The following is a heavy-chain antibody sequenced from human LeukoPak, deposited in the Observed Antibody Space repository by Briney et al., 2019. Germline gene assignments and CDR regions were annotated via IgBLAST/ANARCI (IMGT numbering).Heavy chain of an antibody. V-gene: IGHV3-21*01. CDR2: ISSSSSYI. CDR3: ARGRDGSGSYSDAFDI. J-gene: IGHJ3*02. CDR1: GFTFSSYA. Sequence: GGSLRLSCAASGFTFSSYAMTWVRQAPGKGLEWVSSISSSSSYIYYADSVKGRFTISRDNAKNSLYLQMNSLRAEDTAVYYCARGRDGSGSYSDAFDIRGQGTMVTVSS. D-gene: IGHD3-10*01.